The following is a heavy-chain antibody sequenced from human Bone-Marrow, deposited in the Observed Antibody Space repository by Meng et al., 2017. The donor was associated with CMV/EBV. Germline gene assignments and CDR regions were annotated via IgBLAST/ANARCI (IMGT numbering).Heavy chain of an antibody. CDR3: ARGIRSTYYEYYYGLDF. D-gene: IGHD3-3*01. V-gene: IGHV3-23*01. CDR2: ISGSGGST. Sequence: GGSLRLSCAASGFTFSSYAMSWVRQAPGKGLEWVSAISGSGGSTYYADSVKGRFTISRDNSKNTLYLQMNSLRAEDTAVYYCARGIRSTYYEYYYGLDFWGQGTTVTVSS. CDR1: GFTFSSYA. J-gene: IGHJ6*02.